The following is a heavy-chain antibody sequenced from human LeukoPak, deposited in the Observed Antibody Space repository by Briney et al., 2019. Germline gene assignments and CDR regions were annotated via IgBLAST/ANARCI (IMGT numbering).Heavy chain of an antibody. J-gene: IGHJ4*02. CDR2: MRNDGSQI. CDR1: GFTFSDYD. Sequence: PGGSLRLSCVASGFTFSDYDMHWVRQDPGKGLEWVASMRNDGSQIYYADSVKGRFTISRDNAKNSLYLQMNSLRAEDMALYYCAKDYCSSTSCYLGDWGQGTLVTVSS. D-gene: IGHD2-2*01. CDR3: AKDYCSSTSCYLGD. V-gene: IGHV3-30*02.